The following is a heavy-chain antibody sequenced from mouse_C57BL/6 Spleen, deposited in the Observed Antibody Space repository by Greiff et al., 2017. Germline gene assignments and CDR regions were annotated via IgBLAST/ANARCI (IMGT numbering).Heavy chain of an antibody. D-gene: IGHD2-1*01. CDR3: ARGGNDAGENFFDY. CDR2: IDPSDSYT. Sequence: QVQLQQPGAELVMPGASVKLSCKASGYTFTSYWMHWVKQRPGQGLEWIGEIDPSDSYTNYNQKFKGKATLTVDNSSSTAYMQLSSLTSEDSAVNYCARGGNDAGENFFDYWGQGTTLTVAS. V-gene: IGHV1-69*01. J-gene: IGHJ2*01. CDR1: GYTFTSYW.